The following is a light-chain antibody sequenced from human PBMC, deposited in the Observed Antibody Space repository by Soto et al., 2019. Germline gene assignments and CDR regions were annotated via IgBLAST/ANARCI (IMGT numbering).Light chain of an antibody. CDR1: SSDVGSYNL. CDR2: EGS. CDR3: CSYAGSSTFHVV. V-gene: IGLV2-23*03. J-gene: IGLJ2*01. Sequence: QSALTQPASVSGSPGQSITISCTGTSSDVGSYNLVSWYQQHPGKAPKLMIYEGSKRPSGVSSRFSGSKSGNTASLTISGLQAEDEADYYCCSYAGSSTFHVVFGGGTQLTVL.